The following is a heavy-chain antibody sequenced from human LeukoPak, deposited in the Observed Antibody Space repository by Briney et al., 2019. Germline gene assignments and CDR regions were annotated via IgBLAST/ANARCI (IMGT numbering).Heavy chain of an antibody. J-gene: IGHJ4*02. CDR1: GGTFSTYG. CDR3: TRDPSNKYYYDP. Sequence: ASVKVSCKASGGTFSTYGISWVRQAPGQGLEWMGWINPNSGGTNYAQKFQGRVTMTRGTSINTIYMELSSLRSDDTAVYYCTRDPSNKYYYDPWGQGTLVTVSS. V-gene: IGHV1-2*02. D-gene: IGHD3-22*01. CDR2: INPNSGGT.